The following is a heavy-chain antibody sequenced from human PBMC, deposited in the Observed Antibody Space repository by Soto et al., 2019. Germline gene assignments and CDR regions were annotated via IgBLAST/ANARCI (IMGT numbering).Heavy chain of an antibody. CDR3: ARDYYDSSGYPDTADY. V-gene: IGHV3-48*02. D-gene: IGHD3-22*01. CDR1: GFTFSSYS. Sequence: GGSLRLSCAASGFTFSSYSMNWVRQAPGKGLEWVSYISSSSTIYYADSVKGRFTISRDNAKNSLYLQMNSLRDKDTAVYYCARDYYDSSGYPDTADYWGQGTLVTVSS. CDR2: ISSSSTI. J-gene: IGHJ4*02.